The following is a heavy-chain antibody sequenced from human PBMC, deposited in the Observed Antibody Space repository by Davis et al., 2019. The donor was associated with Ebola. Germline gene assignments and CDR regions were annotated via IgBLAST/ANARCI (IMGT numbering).Heavy chain of an antibody. CDR3: ARARRVVVAASWFDP. Sequence: ASVKVSCKASGYTFTSYAMHWVRQAPGQRLEWMGWINAGNGNTKYSQKFQGRVTITRDTSASTAYMELSSLRSEDTAVYYCARARRVVVAASWFDPWGQGTLVTVSS. J-gene: IGHJ5*02. CDR1: GYTFTSYA. V-gene: IGHV1-3*01. CDR2: INAGNGNT. D-gene: IGHD2-15*01.